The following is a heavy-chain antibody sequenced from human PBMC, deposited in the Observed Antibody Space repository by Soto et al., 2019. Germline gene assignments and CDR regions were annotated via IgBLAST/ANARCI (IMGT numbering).Heavy chain of an antibody. CDR2: ISAYNGST. V-gene: IGHV1-18*01. D-gene: IGHD3-9*01. Sequence: ASVKVSCKASGYTFTSSGISWVRQAPGQGLEWMGWISAYNGSTNYAQKLQGRVTMTTDTSTSTAYMELRSLRSDDTAVYYCARGIQYYDILTGYYTDYWGQGTLVTV. J-gene: IGHJ4*02. CDR3: ARGIQYYDILTGYYTDY. CDR1: GYTFTSSG.